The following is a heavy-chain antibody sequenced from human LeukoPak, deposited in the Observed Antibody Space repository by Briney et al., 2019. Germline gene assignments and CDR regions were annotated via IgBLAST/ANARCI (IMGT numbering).Heavy chain of an antibody. D-gene: IGHD3-22*01. V-gene: IGHV4-38-2*02. CDR1: GYSISSGYY. J-gene: IGHJ4*02. CDR3: ARVYKGYYDSSGQYYFDY. Sequence: PSETLSLTCTVSGYSISSGYYWGWIRQPPGKGLEWIGSIYHSGSTYYNPSLKSRVTISVDTSKNQFSLKLSSVTAADTAVYYCARVYKGYYDSSGQYYFDYWGQGTLVTVSS. CDR2: IYHSGST.